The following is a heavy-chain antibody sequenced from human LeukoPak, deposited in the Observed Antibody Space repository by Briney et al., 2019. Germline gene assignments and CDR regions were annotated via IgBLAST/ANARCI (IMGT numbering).Heavy chain of an antibody. V-gene: IGHV6-1*01. CDR1: GDSVSSNSAA. J-gene: IGHJ6*02. CDR3: AHTQYTYYYGSGSYLSYGMDV. D-gene: IGHD3-10*01. CDR2: TYYRSKWYN. Sequence: SQTLSLTCAISGDSVSSNSAAWNWIRQSPSRGLEWLGRTYYRSKWYNDYAVSVKSRITINPNTSKNQFSLQLNSVTPEDTAVYYCAHTQYTYYYGSGSYLSYGMDVWGQGTTVTVSS.